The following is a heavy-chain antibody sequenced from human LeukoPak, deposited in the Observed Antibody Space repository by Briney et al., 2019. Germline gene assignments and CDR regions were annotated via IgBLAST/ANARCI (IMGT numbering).Heavy chain of an antibody. J-gene: IGHJ4*02. D-gene: IGHD1-26*01. CDR2: ISYDGSNK. CDR3: ARSLKRELLRTYFDY. Sequence: PGGSLRLSCAASGFTFSSYAMHWVRQAPGEGLEWVAVISYDGSNKYYADFVKGRFTISRDNSKNTLYLQMNSLRAEDTAVYYCARSLKRELLRTYFDYWGQGTLVTVSS. V-gene: IGHV3-30*03. CDR1: GFTFSSYA.